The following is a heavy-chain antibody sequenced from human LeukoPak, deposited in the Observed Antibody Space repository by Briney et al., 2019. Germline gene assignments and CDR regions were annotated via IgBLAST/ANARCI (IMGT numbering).Heavy chain of an antibody. CDR3: ARGDNSSTWNYSFDY. V-gene: IGHV3-48*03. CDR1: GFTFSSYE. J-gene: IGHJ4*02. D-gene: IGHD6-13*01. CDR2: ISNSGRTI. Sequence: PGGSLRLSCVASGFTFSSYEMQWVRQAPGKGLEWVSYISNSGRTIHYADSAKGRLTISRDNAKSSLFLHMNSLRAEDTAVYYCARGDNSSTWNYSFDYWAQGTLVTVSS.